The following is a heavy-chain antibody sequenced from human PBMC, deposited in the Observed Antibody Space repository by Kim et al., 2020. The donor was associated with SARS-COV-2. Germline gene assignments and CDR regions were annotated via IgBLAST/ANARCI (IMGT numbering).Heavy chain of an antibody. CDR2: IWYDGSNK. CDR1: GFTFSSYG. V-gene: IGHV3-33*01. CDR3: ARDSSGWLQLGYFDY. J-gene: IGHJ4*02. D-gene: IGHD5-12*01. Sequence: GGSLRLSCAASGFTFSSYGMHWVRQAPGKGLEWVAVIWYDGSNKYFADSVKGRFTISRDNSKNTLYLQMNSLRAEDTAVYYCARDSSGWLQLGYFDYWGQGTLVTVSS.